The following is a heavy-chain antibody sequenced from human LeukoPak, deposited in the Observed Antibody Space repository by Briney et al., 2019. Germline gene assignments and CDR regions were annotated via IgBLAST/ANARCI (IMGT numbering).Heavy chain of an antibody. CDR2: INHSGST. CDR1: GGSFSGYY. Sequence: PSETLSLTCAVYGGSFSGYYWSWIRQPPGKGLEWIGEINHSGSTNYNPSLKSRVTISVDTSKNQFSLKLSSVTAADTAVYYCARRGQLKFDPWAREPWSPSPQ. V-gene: IGHV4-34*01. D-gene: IGHD1-1*01. J-gene: IGHJ5*02. CDR3: ARRGQLKFDP.